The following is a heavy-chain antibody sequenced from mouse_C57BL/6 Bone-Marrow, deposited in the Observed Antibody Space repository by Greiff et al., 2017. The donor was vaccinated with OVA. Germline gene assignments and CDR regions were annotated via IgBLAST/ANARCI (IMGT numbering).Heavy chain of an antibody. CDR2: ISDGGSYT. CDR3: ERGKSDDN. D-gene: IGHD1-3*01. V-gene: IGHV5-4*03. CDR1: GFTFSSYA. Sequence: DVMLVESGGGLVKPGGSLKLSCAASGFTFSSYAMSWVRQTPEKRLEWVATISDGGSYTYYPDNVKGRFTISRDNAKNNLYLQMSHLKSEDTAMYYGERGKSDDNWGQGTAVTVSS. J-gene: IGHJ4*01.